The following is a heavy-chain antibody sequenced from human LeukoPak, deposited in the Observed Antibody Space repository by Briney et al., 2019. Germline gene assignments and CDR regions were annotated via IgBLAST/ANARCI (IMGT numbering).Heavy chain of an antibody. Sequence: PSETLSLTCTVSGGSISSGSYYWSWIRQPAGKGLEWIGRIYTSGSTNYNPSLKSRVTISVDTSKNQFSLKLSSVTAADTAVYYCARGEILEWYKTEYYYGMDVWGQGTTVTVSS. CDR2: IYTSGST. J-gene: IGHJ6*02. D-gene: IGHD3-3*01. V-gene: IGHV4-61*02. CDR1: GGSISSGSYY. CDR3: ARGEILEWYKTEYYYGMDV.